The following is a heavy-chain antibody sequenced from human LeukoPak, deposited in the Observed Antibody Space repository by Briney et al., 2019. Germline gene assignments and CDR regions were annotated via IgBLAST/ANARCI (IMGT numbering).Heavy chain of an antibody. Sequence: GESLKISCKGSGYTFTNYWIGWVRQMPGKGLEWMGIIYSSDSDTRYSPSFQGQVTISADESISTAYLQWSSLKASDTAMYYCAKGKGDSGYDSVGAFDIWGQGTMVTVSS. V-gene: IGHV5-51*01. D-gene: IGHD5-12*01. CDR2: IYSSDSDT. J-gene: IGHJ3*02. CDR3: AKGKGDSGYDSVGAFDI. CDR1: GYTFTNYW.